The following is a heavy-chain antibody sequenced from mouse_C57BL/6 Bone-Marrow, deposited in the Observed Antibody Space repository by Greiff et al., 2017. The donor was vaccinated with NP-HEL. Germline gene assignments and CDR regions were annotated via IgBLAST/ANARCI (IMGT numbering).Heavy chain of an antibody. J-gene: IGHJ2*01. CDR3: ARGIWLRRPDY. D-gene: IGHD2-2*01. CDR2: IYPGDGDT. Sequence: VQLQQSGPELVKPGASVKISCKASGYAFSSSWMNWVKQRPGKGLEWIGRIYPGDGDTNYNGKFKGKATLTADKSSSTAYMQLSSLTSEDCAVYFCARGIWLRRPDYWGQGTTLTVSS. V-gene: IGHV1-82*01. CDR1: GYAFSSSW.